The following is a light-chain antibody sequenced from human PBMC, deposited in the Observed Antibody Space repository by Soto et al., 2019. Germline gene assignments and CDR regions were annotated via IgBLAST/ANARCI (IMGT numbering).Light chain of an antibody. CDR3: QQRSNWLWT. CDR1: QSVSNNY. V-gene: IGKV3-11*01. Sequence: EIVLTQSPGTLSLSPGERATPSCRASQSVSNNYLAWYQQQPGQAPRLLIYGASNRATGIPARFSGSGSGTDFTLTISSLEPEDFAVYYCQQRSNWLWTFGQGTKVDIK. CDR2: GAS. J-gene: IGKJ1*01.